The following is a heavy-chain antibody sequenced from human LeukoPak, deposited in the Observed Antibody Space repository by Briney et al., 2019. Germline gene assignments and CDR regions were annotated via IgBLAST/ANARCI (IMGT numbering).Heavy chain of an antibody. J-gene: IGHJ4*02. D-gene: IGHD2-2*01. Sequence: GGSLRLSCAASGFIFGDYAMSWVRQAPGRGLEWVGFIRSKTYGGTTESAASVKGRFTISRDDSQSIAYLQMNSLKTEDTAMYYCIRVAGECCSSTDCYVRYFDYWGQGTLVTVSS. V-gene: IGHV3-49*04. CDR3: IRVAGECCSSTDCYVRYFDY. CDR2: IRSKTYGGTT. CDR1: GFIFGDYA.